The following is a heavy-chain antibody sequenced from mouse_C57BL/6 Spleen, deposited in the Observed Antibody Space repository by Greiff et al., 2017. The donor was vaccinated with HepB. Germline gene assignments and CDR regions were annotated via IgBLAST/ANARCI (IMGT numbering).Heavy chain of an antibody. J-gene: IGHJ1*03. V-gene: IGHV1-53*01. D-gene: IGHD3-2*02. CDR1: GYTFTSYW. Sequence: VQLQQPGTELVKPGASVKLSCKASGYTFTSYWMHWVKQRPGQGLEWIGNINPSNGGTNYNEKFKSKATLTVDKSSSTAYMQLSSLTSEDSAVYYCARPAQATYWYFDVWGTGTTVTVSS. CDR2: INPSNGGT. CDR3: ARPAQATYWYFDV.